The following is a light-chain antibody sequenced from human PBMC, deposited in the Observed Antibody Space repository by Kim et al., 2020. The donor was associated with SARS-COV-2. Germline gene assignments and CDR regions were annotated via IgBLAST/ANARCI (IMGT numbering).Light chain of an antibody. CDR2: GAS. J-gene: IGKJ2*01. V-gene: IGKV3-15*01. CDR3: QQYNYYYT. CDR1: QSISSN. Sequence: LSVSPGERAHLSCRASQSISSNLAWYQQRPGQAPGLLISGASTRAAGIAARFSGSGSGTEFTLTISSLQSEDFAVYYCQQYNYYYTFGQGTKLEI.